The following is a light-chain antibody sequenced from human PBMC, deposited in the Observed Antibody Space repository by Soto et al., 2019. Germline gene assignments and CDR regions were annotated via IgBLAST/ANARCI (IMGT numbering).Light chain of an antibody. V-gene: IGLV3-21*02. CDR1: NIGSKR. Sequence: SYEVTQPPSVSVAPGQTARITCRGNNIGSKRVHWYQQKPGQAPVLVVHDDSDRPSGIPERLSGSNSGNTATLSISRVEAGDEADYYCQVWDSSSDHRVFGGGTKVTVL. J-gene: IGLJ3*02. CDR2: DDS. CDR3: QVWDSSSDHRV.